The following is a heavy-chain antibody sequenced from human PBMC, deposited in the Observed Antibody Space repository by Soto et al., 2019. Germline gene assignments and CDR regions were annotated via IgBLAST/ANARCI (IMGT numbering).Heavy chain of an antibody. CDR3: VIVLKSIRWAHDVFDI. J-gene: IGHJ3*02. CDR2: IDTYGSAT. CDR1: GFSISGYW. D-gene: IGHD6-19*01. V-gene: IGHV3-74*01. Sequence: GGSVRHACAVSGFSISGYWMHWVRQAPGQGLVWVSRIDTYGSATKYADSVEGRFSISKDNAENTLYLQMNNLRADDTAVYYCVIVLKSIRWAHDVFDIWGQGTMVTVS.